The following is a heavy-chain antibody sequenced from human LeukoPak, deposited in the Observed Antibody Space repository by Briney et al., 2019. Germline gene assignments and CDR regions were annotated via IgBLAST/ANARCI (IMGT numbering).Heavy chain of an antibody. CDR2: IKQDGSEA. CDR3: VCDRGNFDSFDF. Sequence: PGGSLRLSCAASGFTFSSYWMSWVRQAPGKGLEWVANIKQDGSEAYYVDSVKGRFTISRDNANNSLYLQMNSLRAEDTAVYYCVCDRGNFDSFDFWGQGTLVTVSS. CDR1: GFTFSSYW. J-gene: IGHJ4*02. V-gene: IGHV3-7*01. D-gene: IGHD1-7*01.